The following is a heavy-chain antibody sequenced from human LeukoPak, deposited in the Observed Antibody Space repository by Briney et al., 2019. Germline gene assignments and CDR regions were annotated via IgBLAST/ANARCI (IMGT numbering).Heavy chain of an antibody. Sequence: PSETLSLTCTVSGGSISSSSYYWGWIRQPPGKGLEGIGSIYYSGSTYYNPSLKGRVTISVDTSKNQFSLKLSSVTAADTAVYYCARRLGYDSSGYPVCWFDPWGQGTLVTVSS. J-gene: IGHJ5*02. D-gene: IGHD3-22*01. CDR2: IYYSGST. CDR1: GGSISSSSYY. CDR3: ARRLGYDSSGYPVCWFDP. V-gene: IGHV4-39*01.